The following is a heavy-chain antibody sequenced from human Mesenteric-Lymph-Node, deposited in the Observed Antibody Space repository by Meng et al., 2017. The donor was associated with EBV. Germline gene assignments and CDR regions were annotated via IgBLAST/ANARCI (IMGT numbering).Heavy chain of an antibody. J-gene: IGHJ4*02. Sequence: QVQLVQAGAEVKKPGASVKVSWKASGYRFNSYGISWVRQAPGQGLEWMGWISADNGNTIFAQKFQGRVTMTADSSTSTAYMEVTSLTSDDTAVYYCASGGSGINFDYWGQGTLVTVFS. CDR2: ISADNGNT. V-gene: IGHV1-18*01. CDR3: ASGGSGINFDY. CDR1: GYRFNSYG. D-gene: IGHD3-10*01.